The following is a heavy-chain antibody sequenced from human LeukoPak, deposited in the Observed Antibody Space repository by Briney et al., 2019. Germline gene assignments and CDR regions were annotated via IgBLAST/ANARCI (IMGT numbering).Heavy chain of an antibody. D-gene: IGHD3-3*01. V-gene: IGHV4-59*01. CDR3: ARGSDYGDY. Sequence: PSETLSLTCTVSRASISTYYWSWIRQPPGKGLEWTGYIYYSGSTNYNPSLKGRVTMSVDTSKNQFSLRLSSVTAADTAVYYCARGSDYGDYWGQGTLVTVSS. CDR1: RASISTYY. J-gene: IGHJ4*02. CDR2: IYYSGST.